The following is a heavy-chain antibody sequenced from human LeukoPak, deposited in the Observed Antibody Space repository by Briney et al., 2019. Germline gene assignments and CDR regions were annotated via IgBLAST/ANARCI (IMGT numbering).Heavy chain of an antibody. J-gene: IGHJ4*02. V-gene: IGHV1-2*02. CDR3: ARGGRYYYGSGSYAAFDY. D-gene: IGHD3-10*01. Sequence: ASVKVSCKASGYTFTSYDINWVRQAPGQGLEWMGWINPNSGGTNYAQKFQGRVTMTRDTSISTAYMELSRLRSDDTAVYYCARGGRYYYGSGSYAAFDYWGQGTLVTVSS. CDR2: INPNSGGT. CDR1: GYTFTSYD.